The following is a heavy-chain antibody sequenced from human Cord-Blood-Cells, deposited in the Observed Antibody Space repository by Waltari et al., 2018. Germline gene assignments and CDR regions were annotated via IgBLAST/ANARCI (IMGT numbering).Heavy chain of an antibody. CDR1: GGSISSYY. CDR2: NYYSGST. Sequence: QVQLQESGPGLVKPSETLSLTCTVSGGSISSYYWSWIRQPPGKGLEWIGYNYYSGSTTNTPSLTSRVPIALDTSRNRFPRRRGSVTAADTAVYYCAKGNVGYSNVYFDYWGRGPLVTVSS. D-gene: IGHD5-18*01. J-gene: IGHJ4*02. V-gene: IGHV4-59*01. CDR3: AKGNVGYSNVYFDY.